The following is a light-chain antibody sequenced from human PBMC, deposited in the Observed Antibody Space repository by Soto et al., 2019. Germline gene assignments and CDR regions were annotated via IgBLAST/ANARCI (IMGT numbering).Light chain of an antibody. Sequence: PGEEATLACRGIQRISSNHLSRNQQRPGQAPRLPIYGASTRATGIPARFSGSGRGSGTEFTLTITSLEPEDSADYFCPLYAYSQRTFGQGTILDIK. J-gene: IGKJ2*01. CDR1: QRISSNH. V-gene: IGKV3D-7*01. CDR3: PLYAYSQRT. CDR2: GAS.